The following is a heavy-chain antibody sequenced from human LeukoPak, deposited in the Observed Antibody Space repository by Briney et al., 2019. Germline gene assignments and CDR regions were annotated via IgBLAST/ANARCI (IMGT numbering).Heavy chain of an antibody. CDR2: FDPEDGET. D-gene: IGHD6-19*01. J-gene: IGHJ4*02. V-gene: IGHV1-24*01. CDR1: GYTLTELS. CDR3: ATDRYHSSGWYRFGY. Sequence: ASVKVSCKVSGYTLTELSMHWVRQAPGKGLEWMGGFDPEDGETIYAQKFQGRVTMTEDTSTDTAHMELSSLRSEDTAVYYCATDRYHSSGWYRFGYWGQRTLVTVSS.